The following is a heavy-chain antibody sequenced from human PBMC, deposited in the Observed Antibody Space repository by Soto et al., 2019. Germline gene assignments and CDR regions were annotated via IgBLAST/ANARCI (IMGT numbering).Heavy chain of an antibody. CDR2: IWYDGSNK. V-gene: IGHV3-33*01. CDR1: GFTFSSYG. D-gene: IGHD7-27*01. J-gene: IGHJ4*02. Sequence: GGSLRLSCAASGFTFSSYGMHWVRQAPGKGLEWVAVIWYDGSNKYYADSVKGRFTISRDNSKNTLYLQMNSLRAEDTAVYYCAREGLTGDLGDYWGQGTLVTVSS. CDR3: AREGLTGDLGDY.